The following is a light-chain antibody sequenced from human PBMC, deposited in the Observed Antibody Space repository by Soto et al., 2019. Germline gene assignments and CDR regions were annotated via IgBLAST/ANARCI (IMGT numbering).Light chain of an antibody. V-gene: IGKV1-39*01. Sequence: DIQVTQSPSSLSASVGDRVTISCRASQSISGYLYWYQQKPGKAPHLLIFYASSLQSGVPPRFSGRGASAEYSTTISSLQAEDVATFYYQHSYSNFPITFGQGTRLEI. CDR3: QHSYSNFPIT. CDR2: YAS. J-gene: IGKJ5*01. CDR1: QSISGY.